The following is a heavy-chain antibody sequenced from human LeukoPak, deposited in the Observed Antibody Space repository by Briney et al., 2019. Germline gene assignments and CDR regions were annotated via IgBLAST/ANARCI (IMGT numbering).Heavy chain of an antibody. CDR1: GGTFSSYA. CDR3: ARDTHLYGSGSNYGMDV. Sequence: GASVKVSCKASGGTFSSYAISWVRQAPGQGLEWMGRIIPILGIANYAQKFQGRVTITADKSTGTAYMELSSLRSEDTAVYYCARDTHLYGSGSNYGMDVWGQGTTVTVSS. J-gene: IGHJ6*02. V-gene: IGHV1-69*04. CDR2: IIPILGIA. D-gene: IGHD3-10*01.